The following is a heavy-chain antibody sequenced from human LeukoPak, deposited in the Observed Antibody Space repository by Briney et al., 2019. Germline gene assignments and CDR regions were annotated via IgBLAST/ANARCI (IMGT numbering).Heavy chain of an antibody. V-gene: IGHV4-31*03. CDR2: IYYSGST. D-gene: IGHD3-22*01. J-gene: IGHJ4*02. Sequence: SETLSLTCTASGGSISSGGYYWSWIRQHPGKGLEWIGYIYYSGSTYYNPSLKSRVTISVDTSKNQFSLKLSSVTAADTAVYYCARGYLIYDSSGYYFDYWGQGTLVTVSS. CDR3: ARGYLIYDSSGYYFDY. CDR1: GGSISSGGYY.